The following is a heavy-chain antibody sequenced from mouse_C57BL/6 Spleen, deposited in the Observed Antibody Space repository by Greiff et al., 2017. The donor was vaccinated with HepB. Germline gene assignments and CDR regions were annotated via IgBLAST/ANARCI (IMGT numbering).Heavy chain of an antibody. D-gene: IGHD1-1*01. CDR1: GYAFSSYW. V-gene: IGHV1-80*01. CDR2: IYPGDGDT. Sequence: VMLVESGAELVKPGASVKISCKASGYAFSSYWMNWVKQRPGKGLEWIGQIYPGDGDTNYNGKFKGKATLTADKSSSTAYMQLSSLTSEDSAVYFCARGAPYYGSSYWYFDVWGTGTTVTVSS. J-gene: IGHJ1*03. CDR3: ARGAPYYGSSYWYFDV.